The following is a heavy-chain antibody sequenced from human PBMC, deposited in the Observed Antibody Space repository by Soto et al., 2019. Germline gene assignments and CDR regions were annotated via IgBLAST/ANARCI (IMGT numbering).Heavy chain of an antibody. Sequence: QVQLQESGPGLVKPSQTLSLTCTVSGGPISSGDYYWSWIRQPPGKGLEWIGYIYYSGSTYYNPSLKSRVTISVDTSKNQFSLKLSSVTAADTAVYYCARDCSGGSCYEDTYYYYGMDVWGQGTTVTVSS. D-gene: IGHD2-15*01. CDR2: IYYSGST. V-gene: IGHV4-30-4*01. CDR1: GGPISSGDYY. CDR3: ARDCSGGSCYEDTYYYYGMDV. J-gene: IGHJ6*02.